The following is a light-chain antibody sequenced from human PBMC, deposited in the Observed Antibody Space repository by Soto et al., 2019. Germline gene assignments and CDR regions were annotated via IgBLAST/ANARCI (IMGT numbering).Light chain of an antibody. CDR2: DTF. V-gene: IGKV3-11*01. CDR3: QQRVNWPPLT. Sequence: EIVLTQSPATLSLSPGERATLSCRASQNINNYLAWFQQKPGQAPRLLIFDTFNRATGIPARFSGSGSGTDFTLTISSLEPEDSAVYYCQQRVNWPPLTFGGGTKVEIK. CDR1: QNINNY. J-gene: IGKJ4*01.